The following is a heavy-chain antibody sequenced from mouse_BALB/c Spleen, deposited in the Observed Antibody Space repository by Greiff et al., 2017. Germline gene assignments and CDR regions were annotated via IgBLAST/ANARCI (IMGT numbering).Heavy chain of an antibody. CDR3: ARWDGNYAFAY. CDR2: INPSTGYT. Sequence: VQLQQSGAELAKPGASVKMSCKASGYTFTSYWMHWVKQRPGQGLEWIGYINPSTGYTEYNQKFKDKATLTADKSSSTAYMQLSSLTSEDSAVYYCARWDGNYAFAYWGQGTLVTVSA. D-gene: IGHD2-1*01. CDR1: GYTFTSYW. V-gene: IGHV1-7*01. J-gene: IGHJ3*01.